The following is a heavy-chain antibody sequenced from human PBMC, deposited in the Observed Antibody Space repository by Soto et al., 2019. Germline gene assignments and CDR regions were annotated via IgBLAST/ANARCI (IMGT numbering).Heavy chain of an antibody. J-gene: IGHJ5*02. CDR3: ARAPGDYDKWFDP. D-gene: IGHD4-17*01. Sequence: QVHLVQSGAEVKKPGASVKVSCKASGYTFTAYYMHWVRQAPGQGLECMGWINPNSGDTNYAQKFQGRVTVTRDTSISTAYMELSRLRSDDTAVYYCARAPGDYDKWFDPWGQGTLVTVSS. V-gene: IGHV1-2*02. CDR1: GYTFTAYY. CDR2: INPNSGDT.